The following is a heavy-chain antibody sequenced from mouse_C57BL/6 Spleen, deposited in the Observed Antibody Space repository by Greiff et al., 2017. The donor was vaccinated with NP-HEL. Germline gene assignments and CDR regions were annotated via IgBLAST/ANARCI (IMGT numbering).Heavy chain of an antibody. CDR3: ARSLIGYYFFDY. Sequence: QVQLQQPGAELVRPGSSVKLSCKASGYTFTSYWMHWVKQRPIQGLEWIGNIDPSDSETHYNQKFKDKATLTVDKSSSTAYMQLSSLTSEDSAVYYCARSLIGYYFFDYWGQGTTLTVSS. D-gene: IGHD2-3*01. CDR1: GYTFTSYW. V-gene: IGHV1-52*01. CDR2: IDPSDSET. J-gene: IGHJ2*01.